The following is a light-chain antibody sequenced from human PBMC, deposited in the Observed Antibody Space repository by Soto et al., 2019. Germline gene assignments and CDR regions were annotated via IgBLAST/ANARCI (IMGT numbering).Light chain of an antibody. V-gene: IGLV2-8*01. Sequence: QSALTQSPSASGSPGQSITVSCTGTSSDVGDYNFVSWYQQHPGKAPKLLIYEVTKRPSGVPDRFSGSKSGNTASLTVSGFQSEDEADYYCSSFAASHVVFGGGTKLTVL. CDR3: SSFAASHVV. CDR1: SSDVGDYNF. J-gene: IGLJ2*01. CDR2: EVT.